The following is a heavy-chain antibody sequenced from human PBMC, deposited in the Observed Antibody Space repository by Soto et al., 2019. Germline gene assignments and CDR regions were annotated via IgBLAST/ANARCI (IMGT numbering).Heavy chain of an antibody. J-gene: IGHJ6*02. CDR3: ARHIINFRYYYYSMDV. Sequence: GAYLKISCKGSGHTFNVYWIGWVRQLPGKGLEWMGIIYPGDSDTRYSPYFQGHVTITVDKSTSTAYLQWNTLTASDTAMYYCARHIINFRYYYYSMDVWGQGTTVTVSS. CDR1: GHTFNVYW. CDR2: IYPGDSDT. V-gene: IGHV5-51*01.